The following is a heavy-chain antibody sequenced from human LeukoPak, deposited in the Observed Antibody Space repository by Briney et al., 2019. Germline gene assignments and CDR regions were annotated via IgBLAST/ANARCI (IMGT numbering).Heavy chain of an antibody. CDR2: ISSTGGTI. V-gene: IGHV3-48*04. D-gene: IGHD1-26*01. J-gene: IGHJ3*01. CDR1: GFTFSSNS. CDR3: ARDRLLYSAFDV. Sequence: PGGSLRLSCAASGFTFSSNSMNWVRQAPGKGLEWVSYISSTGGTIYYADSMKGRFTISRDNAKNSLYLQMNSLRVEDTAVYYCARDRLLYSAFDVWGQGTMVTVSS.